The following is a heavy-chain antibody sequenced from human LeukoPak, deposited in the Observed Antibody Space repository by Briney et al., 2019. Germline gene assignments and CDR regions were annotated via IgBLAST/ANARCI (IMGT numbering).Heavy chain of an antibody. Sequence: ESLKISCKGSGYTFTTYWIGWVRQMPGKGLEWMGIIYPGDSDTRYSPSFQGQVTISADKSISTAYLQWSSLKASDTAMYYCARHFRAFPGDFDYWGQGTLVTVSS. D-gene: IGHD3-10*01. J-gene: IGHJ4*02. CDR2: IYPGDSDT. CDR3: ARHFRAFPGDFDY. V-gene: IGHV5-51*01. CDR1: GYTFTTYW.